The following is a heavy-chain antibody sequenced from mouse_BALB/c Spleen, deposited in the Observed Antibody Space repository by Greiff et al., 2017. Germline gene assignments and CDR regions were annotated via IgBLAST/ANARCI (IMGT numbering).Heavy chain of an antibody. V-gene: IGHV1-9*01. D-gene: IGHD1-1*01. J-gene: IGHJ2*01. CDR1: GYTFSSYW. CDR3: ARFYYGSRGGYFDY. Sequence: QVQLKESGAELMKPGASVKISCKATGYTFSSYWIEWVKQRPGHGLEWIGEILPGSGSTNYNEKFKGKATFTADTSSNTAYMQLSSLTSEDSAVYYCARFYYGSRGGYFDYWGQGTTLTVSS. CDR2: ILPGSGST.